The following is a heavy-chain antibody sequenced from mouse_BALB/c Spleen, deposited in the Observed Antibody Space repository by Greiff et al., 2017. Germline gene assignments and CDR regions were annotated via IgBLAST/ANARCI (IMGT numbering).Heavy chain of an antibody. CDR2: IYPGDGDT. D-gene: IGHD1-2*01. Sequence: VKLQQSGAELARPGASVKLSCKASGYTFTSYWMQWVKQRPGQGLEWIGAIYPGDGDTRYTQKFKGKATLTADKSSSTAYMQLSSLASEDSAVYYCARRFITTATGYYFDYWGQGTTLTVSS. J-gene: IGHJ2*01. CDR3: ARRFITTATGYYFDY. V-gene: IGHV1-87*01. CDR1: GYTFTSYW.